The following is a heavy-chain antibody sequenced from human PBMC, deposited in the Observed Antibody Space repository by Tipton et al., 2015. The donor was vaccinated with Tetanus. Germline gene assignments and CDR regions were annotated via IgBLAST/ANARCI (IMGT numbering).Heavy chain of an antibody. D-gene: IGHD2-8*01. Sequence: SLRLSCATSGFIFNSYGIHWVRQAPGKGLERVALIWYDGSNEDYGHSVRGRFTISRDNSKNTVYLQMSSLRAEDTAVYFCARRSLLNYGLDVWGQGTTVTVSS. CDR1: GFIFNSYG. CDR2: IWYDGSNE. V-gene: IGHV3-33*01. CDR3: ARRSLLNYGLDV. J-gene: IGHJ6*02.